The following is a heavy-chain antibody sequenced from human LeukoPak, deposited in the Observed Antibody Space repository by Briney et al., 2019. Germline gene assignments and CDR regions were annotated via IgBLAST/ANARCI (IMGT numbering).Heavy chain of an antibody. CDR1: GFTVSSNS. V-gene: IGHV3-21*01. CDR3: ARDTA. J-gene: IGHJ5*02. CDR2: ISSSSSYI. Sequence: GGSLRLSCTVSGFTVSSNSMSWVRQAPGKGLEWVSSISSSSSYIYYADSVKGRFTISRDNAKNSLYLQMNSLRAEDTAVYYCARDTAWGQGTLVTVSS. D-gene: IGHD4-11*01.